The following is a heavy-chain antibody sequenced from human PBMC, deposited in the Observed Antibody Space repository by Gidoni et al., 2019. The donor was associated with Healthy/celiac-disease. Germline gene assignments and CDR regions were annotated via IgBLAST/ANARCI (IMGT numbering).Heavy chain of an antibody. CDR2: INHSGRT. Sequence: QVQLQQWGAGLLKPSETLSLTCSVYGGSFSGYYWSWIRQPPGKGLEWIGEINHSGRTNYNPSLKSRVTISVYTSKNQFSLKLSSVTAADTAVYYCARNKGRNWYFDLWGRGTLVTVSS. CDR1: GGSFSGYY. CDR3: ARNKGRNWYFDL. J-gene: IGHJ2*01. V-gene: IGHV4-34*01.